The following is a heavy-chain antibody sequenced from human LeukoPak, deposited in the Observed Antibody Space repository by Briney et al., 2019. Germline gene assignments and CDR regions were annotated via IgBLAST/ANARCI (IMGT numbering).Heavy chain of an antibody. CDR2: INSDGSST. CDR3: ARDGVVVPAAPKSYYYMDV. J-gene: IGHJ6*03. V-gene: IGHV3-74*01. CDR1: GFTFSSYW. Sequence: GGSLRLSCAASGFTFSSYWMHWVRQAPGKGLVWVSRINSDGSSTNYADSVKGRFTISRDNAKNTLYLQMNSLRAEDTAVYYCARDGVVVPAAPKSYYYMDVWGKGTTVTVSS. D-gene: IGHD2-2*01.